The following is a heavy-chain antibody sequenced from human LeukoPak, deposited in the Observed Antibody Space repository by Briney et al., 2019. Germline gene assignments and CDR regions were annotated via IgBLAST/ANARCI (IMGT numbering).Heavy chain of an antibody. Sequence: SETLSLTCAVYGGSFSGYYWSWIRQPPGKGLEWIGEINHSGSTNYNPSLKSRVTISVDTSKNQFSLKLSSVTAADTAVYYCARGVGKIGTSSFDPWGQGTLVTVSS. D-gene: IGHD2/OR15-2a*01. V-gene: IGHV4-34*01. J-gene: IGHJ5*02. CDR2: INHSGST. CDR1: GGSFSGYY. CDR3: ARGVGKIGTSSFDP.